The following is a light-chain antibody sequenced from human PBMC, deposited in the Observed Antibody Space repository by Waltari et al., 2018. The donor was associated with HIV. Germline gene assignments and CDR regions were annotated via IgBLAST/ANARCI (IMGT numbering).Light chain of an antibody. J-gene: IGLJ1*01. CDR1: SSDIGYYDS. CDR3: SSHTTSSTLYV. V-gene: IGLV2-14*01. CDR2: EVN. Sequence: QSALTQPASVSGSPGQSITISCTGTSSDIGYYDSVSWYQQHPGKAPKLMIYEVNNRPSGISNRCSGSKAGNTASLIISGLQAEDEADYYCSSHTTSSTLYVFGTGTKVTVL.